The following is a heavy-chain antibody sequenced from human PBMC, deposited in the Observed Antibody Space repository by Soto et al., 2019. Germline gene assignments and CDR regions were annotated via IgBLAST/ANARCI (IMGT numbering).Heavy chain of an antibody. CDR1: GFTFEDYA. J-gene: IGHJ3*02. D-gene: IGHD4-17*01. CDR3: AKDYGDSIRRIRVDM. Sequence: VQLVESGGGLVQPGRSLRLSCAVSGFTFEDYAMHWVRQAPGKGLEWVSGISWDSAYIDYADSVKGRFTISRDNVKNSLYLQMNSLRAEDAASYFCAKDYGDSIRRIRVDMWGQGTMVTVSS. V-gene: IGHV3-9*01. CDR2: ISWDSAYI.